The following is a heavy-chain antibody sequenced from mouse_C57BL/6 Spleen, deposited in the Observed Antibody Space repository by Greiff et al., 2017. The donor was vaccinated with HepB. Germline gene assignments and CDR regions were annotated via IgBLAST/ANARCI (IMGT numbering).Heavy chain of an antibody. CDR1: GFTFSDYY. J-gene: IGHJ1*03. CDR3: AREGRFYDYSWYFDV. Sequence: EVKLQESEGGLVQPGSSMKLSCTASGFTFSDYYMAWVRQVPEKGLEWVANINYDGSSTYYLDSLKSRFIISRDNAKNILYLQMSSLKSEDTATYYCAREGRFYDYSWYFDVWGTGTTVTVSS. D-gene: IGHD2-4*01. CDR2: INYDGSST. V-gene: IGHV5-16*01.